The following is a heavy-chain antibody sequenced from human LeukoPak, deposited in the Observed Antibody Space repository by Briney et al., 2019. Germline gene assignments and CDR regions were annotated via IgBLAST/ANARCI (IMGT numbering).Heavy chain of an antibody. Sequence: SETLSLTCAVSGYSITSGYYWGWIRQPPGKGLEWIGSIYHSGSTYYNPSLKSRVTISVDTSKDQFSLKLNSVTAADTAVCYCARAPAYCSGGSCYAFDYWGQGTLVTASS. J-gene: IGHJ4*02. V-gene: IGHV4-38-2*01. CDR2: IYHSGST. CDR3: ARAPAYCSGGSCYAFDY. CDR1: GYSITSGYY. D-gene: IGHD2-15*01.